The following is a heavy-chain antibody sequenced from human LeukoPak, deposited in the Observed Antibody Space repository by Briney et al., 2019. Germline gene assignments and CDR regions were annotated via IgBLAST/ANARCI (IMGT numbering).Heavy chain of an antibody. CDR3: ARAPRDYDILTGNAFDI. CDR1: GGSISSYY. Sequence: SETLSLTCTVSGGSISSYYGSWIRQPPGKGLEWVGYIYYSGSTNYNPSLKSRVTISVDTSKNQFSLKLSSLTAADTAVYYCARAPRDYDILTGNAFDIWGQGTMVTVSS. D-gene: IGHD3-9*01. V-gene: IGHV4-59*08. CDR2: IYYSGST. J-gene: IGHJ3*02.